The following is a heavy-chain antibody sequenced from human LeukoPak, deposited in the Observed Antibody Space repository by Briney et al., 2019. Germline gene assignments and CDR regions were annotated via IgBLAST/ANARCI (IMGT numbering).Heavy chain of an antibody. CDR1: GSTLSSYA. D-gene: IGHD1/OR15-1a*01. J-gene: IGHJ4*02. Sequence: GASLRLSCAASGSTLSSYAMSWVRQAPGKGLEWVSTISDSGGSTYYADSVKGRFTISRDNSMNTPYLQINSLRAEDTAVYYCANQQQGLLSGGSIRYWGQGTLVTVSS. V-gene: IGHV3-23*01. CDR3: ANQQQGLLSGGSIRY. CDR2: ISDSGGST.